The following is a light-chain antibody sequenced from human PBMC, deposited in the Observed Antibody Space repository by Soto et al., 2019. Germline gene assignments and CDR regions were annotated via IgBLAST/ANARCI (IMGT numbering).Light chain of an antibody. V-gene: IGLV1-44*01. CDR1: RSNIGSYT. CDR2: GDS. J-gene: IGLJ2*01. CDR3: SSWHGTLDGVV. Sequence: QSVLTQPPSASGTPGQRVTISCSGSRSNIGSYTVNWYQQLPGTAPKLLIYGDSQRPSGVPDRFSGSKYGTSASLAISGLQSEDEADYYCSSWHGTLDGVVFGGGTKLTVL.